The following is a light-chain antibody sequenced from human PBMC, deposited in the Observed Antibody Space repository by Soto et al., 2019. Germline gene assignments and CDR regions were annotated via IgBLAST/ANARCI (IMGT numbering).Light chain of an antibody. V-gene: IGLV1-47*02. CDR2: SHN. Sequence: ELPQTPSVSGTPGQTVTISCSGSSSNIGRNYVYWYQQLPGAAPKLLMYSHNIRPSGVPDRFSASTSGTSASLVISGLRSEDEADYHCATWDDDVSGVVFGGGTKVTVL. J-gene: IGLJ2*01. CDR1: SSNIGRNY. CDR3: ATWDDDVSGVV.